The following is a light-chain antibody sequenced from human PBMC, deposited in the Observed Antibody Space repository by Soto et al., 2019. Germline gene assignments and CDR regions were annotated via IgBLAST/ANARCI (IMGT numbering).Light chain of an antibody. V-gene: IGKV4-1*01. CDR3: HQYFSTPYT. J-gene: IGKJ2*01. CDR2: WAS. CDR1: QSVLHSSNSKNY. Sequence: DIVMTQSPDSLAVSLDERATINCKSSQSVLHSSNSKNYLAWYQQKPGQPPKLLIYWASTRASGVPGRFSGSVSGTDSTLTITSLQAEDVAVYYCHQYFSTPYTFGQGTMLEIK.